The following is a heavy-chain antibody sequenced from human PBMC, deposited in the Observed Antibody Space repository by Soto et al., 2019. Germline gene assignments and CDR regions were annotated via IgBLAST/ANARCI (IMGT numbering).Heavy chain of an antibody. CDR3: ARWDGSYDRSGYSVY. CDR1: GYTFTSYG. V-gene: IGHV1-18*01. Sequence: ASVKVSCKASGYTFTSYGISWVRQAPGQGLEWMGWISAYNGNTNYAQKLQGRVTMTTDTSTSTAYMELRSLRSDDTAVYYCARWDGSYDRSGYSVYWGQGTLVTVSS. D-gene: IGHD3-22*01. CDR2: ISAYNGNT. J-gene: IGHJ4*02.